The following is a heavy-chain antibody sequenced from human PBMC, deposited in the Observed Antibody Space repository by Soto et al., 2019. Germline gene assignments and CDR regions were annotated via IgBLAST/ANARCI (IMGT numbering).Heavy chain of an antibody. Sequence: EVQVLESGGGLVQPGGSLRLSCAGSGFTFINYAMNWVRQAPGKGLEWVSSISGGGDAAFFPDSVRGRFTISRDNSKNTATLQMNSLGVDDTAVYYCARKILGSTTRPNYWYFDLWCRGTLVTVSS. V-gene: IGHV3-23*01. CDR3: ARKILGSTTRPNYWYFDL. J-gene: IGHJ2*01. CDR1: GFTFINYA. CDR2: ISGGGDAA. D-gene: IGHD7-27*01.